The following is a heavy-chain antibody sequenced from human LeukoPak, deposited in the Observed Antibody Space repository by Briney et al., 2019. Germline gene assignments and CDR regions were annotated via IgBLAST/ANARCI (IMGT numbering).Heavy chain of an antibody. Sequence: GGSLRLSCAASGFSFSPYWMSWVRQGPGKGLDWVASINQDGSGTSYVDFEKGRFTISRDNAQNSLYLQMNSLSAEATAVYYCGRLFGGVTTFDYWGQGTLVTVSS. D-gene: IGHD4-17*01. CDR3: GRLFGGVTTFDY. CDR2: INQDGSGT. J-gene: IGHJ4*02. CDR1: GFSFSPYW. V-gene: IGHV3-7*01.